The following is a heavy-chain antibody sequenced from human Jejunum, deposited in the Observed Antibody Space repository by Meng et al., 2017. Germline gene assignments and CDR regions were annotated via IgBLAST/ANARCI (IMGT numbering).Heavy chain of an antibody. CDR3: AKTSYGSGNNARWFDP. CDR1: GFSISSGYY. V-gene: IGHV4-38-2*02. D-gene: IGHD3-10*01. CDR2: IYQNGGA. Sequence: SETLSLTCTVSGFSISSGYYWAWIRQPPGKRLEWIGSIYQNGGAHYNPSFKSRVTISVDTSNNQFSLKITSVTAADTAGYYCAKTSYGSGNNARWFDPWGQGTLVTVSS. J-gene: IGHJ5*02.